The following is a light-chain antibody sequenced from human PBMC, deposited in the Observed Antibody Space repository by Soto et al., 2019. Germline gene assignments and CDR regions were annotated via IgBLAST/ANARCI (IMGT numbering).Light chain of an antibody. CDR3: LQYGSSPHT. V-gene: IGKV3-20*01. CDR2: GAS. Sequence: IVLTESPGTLSLSLGEGASVSFMASQGVRCNYLAWFEQKPGHAPRLLIAGASNRAFNIPDSFSGSRPWTDFTLTISRLEPEDFAVYYCLQYGSSPHTFGQGTRLEIK. CDR1: QGVRCNY. J-gene: IGKJ5*01.